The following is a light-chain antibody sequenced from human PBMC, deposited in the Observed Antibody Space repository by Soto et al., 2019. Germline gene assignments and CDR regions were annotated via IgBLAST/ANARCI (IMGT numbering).Light chain of an antibody. Sequence: DMEMTQSPSSLSASVGDRVTITCRASQSISNYLNWYQHKPGKVPKLLIYAASSLQSGVPTRFSGIGSGTYFTRTINSLQLEDFATYYCEQSYGTPLTCGGGTKIEIK. J-gene: IGKJ4*01. V-gene: IGKV1-39*01. CDR3: EQSYGTPLT. CDR1: QSISNY. CDR2: AAS.